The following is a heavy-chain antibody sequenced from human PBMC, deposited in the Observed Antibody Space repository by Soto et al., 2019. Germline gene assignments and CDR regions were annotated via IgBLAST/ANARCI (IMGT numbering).Heavy chain of an antibody. CDR2: IYYTGNT. D-gene: IGHD3-10*01. V-gene: IGHV4-31*01. CDR3: ARVQGSGVPLDF. Sequence: QVQLQESGPGLVKPSQTLSLTCTVSGGSISSGGYYWSWIRQHPGKGLEWIGHIYYTGNTYYNPSLKSHVXIXVXXSRNQFSLKVKSVTAADTAVYYCARVQGSGVPLDFWGQGALVTVSS. CDR1: GGSISSGGYY. J-gene: IGHJ4*02.